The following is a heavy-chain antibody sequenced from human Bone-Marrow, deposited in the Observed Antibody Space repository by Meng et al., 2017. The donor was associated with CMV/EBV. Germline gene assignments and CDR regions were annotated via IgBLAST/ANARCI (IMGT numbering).Heavy chain of an antibody. V-gene: IGHV2-70D*14. CDR1: GFSLRTSGMR. Sequence: SSPTLVKPTQTLTLTWTFSGFSLRTSGMRVNWLRQSPGKAPEWLARIDWNDDTFYSTSLETRLSISKDTSSNEVVLTMTNMDSADTATYYCARQYPSSTWYYFDDWGQGALVTVSS. CDR2: IDWNDDT. D-gene: IGHD3-16*01. J-gene: IGHJ4*02. CDR3: ARQYPSSTWYYFDD.